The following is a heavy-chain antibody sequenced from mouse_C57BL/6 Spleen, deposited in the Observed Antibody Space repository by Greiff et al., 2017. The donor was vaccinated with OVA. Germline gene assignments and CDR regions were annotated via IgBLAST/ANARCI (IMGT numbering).Heavy chain of an antibody. J-gene: IGHJ2*01. D-gene: IGHD1-1*01. CDR1: GFTFSDYG. V-gene: IGHV5-17*01. CDR2: ISSGSSTI. CDR3: ARRAPTVVSYYFDY. Sequence: EVKLVESGGGLVKPGGSLKLSCAASGFTFSDYGMHWVRQAPEKGLEWVAYISSGSSTIYYADTVKGRFTISRDNAKNTLFLQMTSLRSEDTAMYYCARRAPTVVSYYFDYWGQGTTLTVSS.